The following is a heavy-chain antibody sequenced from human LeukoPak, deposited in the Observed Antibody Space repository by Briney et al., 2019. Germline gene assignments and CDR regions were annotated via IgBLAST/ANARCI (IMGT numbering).Heavy chain of an antibody. CDR1: GYTLPSHY. V-gene: IGHV1-46*01. D-gene: IGHD5-18*01. J-gene: IGHJ4*02. CDR2: LNPSGGRT. Sequence: GASVKVSCKAFGYTLPSHYIHLGRQAPGQGLEGVGKLNPSGGRTTYAQKFKGRVTMTRDTSTSTVYMELSSLRSEDTAVYYCARDLIVDTVMGLFDYWGQGTLVTVSS. CDR3: ARDLIVDTVMGLFDY.